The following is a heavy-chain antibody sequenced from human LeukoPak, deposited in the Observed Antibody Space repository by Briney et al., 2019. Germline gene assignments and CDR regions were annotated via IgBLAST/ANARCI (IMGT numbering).Heavy chain of an antibody. CDR1: GDSISSTSYY. V-gene: IGHV4-39*01. CDR2: MYYSGST. CDR3: ARQGWYVVIFFHMDV. J-gene: IGHJ6*03. D-gene: IGHD6-19*01. Sequence: PSETLSLTCTVSGDSISSTSYYWGWIRQPPGKGLEWIGSMYYSGSTYYNPSLKSRVTISLDTSKNQFSLKLSSVTAADTAVYYCARQGWYVVIFFHMDVWGKGTTVTISS.